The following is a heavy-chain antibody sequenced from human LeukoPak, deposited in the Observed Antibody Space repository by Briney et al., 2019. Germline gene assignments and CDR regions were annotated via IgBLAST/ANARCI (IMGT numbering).Heavy chain of an antibody. Sequence: SETLSLTXTVSVDSISRTNNYWGWVRQPPGKGLEWIGTIHSSGSITYYSPSLKSRVTISIDTSKNQFPLKLSSVTAADTAVYFCARHEDEDGYNAKPIDYWGQGTLVTVSS. J-gene: IGHJ4*02. D-gene: IGHD5-24*01. CDR3: ARHEDEDGYNAKPIDY. CDR2: IHSSGSIT. CDR1: VDSISRTNNY. V-gene: IGHV4-39*01.